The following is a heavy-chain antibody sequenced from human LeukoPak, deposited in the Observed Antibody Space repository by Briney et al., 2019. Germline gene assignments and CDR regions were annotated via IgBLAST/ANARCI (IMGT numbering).Heavy chain of an antibody. Sequence: PSETLSLTCAVYGGSFSGYYWSWNRQPPGKGLEWIGEINHSGSTNYNPSLKSRVTISVDTSKNQFSLKLSSVTAADTAVYYCASAGRRNSSGYWRYWGQGTLVTVSS. CDR3: ASAGRRNSSGYWRY. D-gene: IGHD3-22*01. CDR2: INHSGST. V-gene: IGHV4-34*01. CDR1: GGSFSGYY. J-gene: IGHJ4*02.